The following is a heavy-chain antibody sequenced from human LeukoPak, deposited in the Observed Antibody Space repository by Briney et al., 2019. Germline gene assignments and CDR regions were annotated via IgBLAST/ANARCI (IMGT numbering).Heavy chain of an antibody. J-gene: IGHJ5*02. V-gene: IGHV4-38-2*02. D-gene: IGHD3/OR15-3a*01. CDR2: IYHSGNT. CDR3: ARAWYYDFWGDYRKSFDP. CDR1: GYSISSNYY. Sequence: SETLSLTCSVSGYSISSNYYWGWIRQPPGKGLEWIGSIYHSGNTYYNPSLKSRVTISVDTSKNQFSLKLSSVTAADTAVYYCARAWYYDFWGDYRKSFDPWGQGTLVTVSS.